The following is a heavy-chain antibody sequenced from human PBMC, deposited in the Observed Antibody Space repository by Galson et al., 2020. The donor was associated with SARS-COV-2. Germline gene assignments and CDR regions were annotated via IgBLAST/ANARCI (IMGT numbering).Heavy chain of an antibody. D-gene: IGHD3-22*01. J-gene: IGHJ4*02. V-gene: IGHV3-21*01. CDR3: VRGVLNYYDSSGCRDY. CDR2: ISSSSRYI. Sequence: GESLKISCAASGFTFSSYSMNWVRQAPGKGLEWVSSISSSSRYIYYADSVKGRFTISRDNAKNSLYLQMNSLRAEDTAVYYCVRGVLNYYDSSGCRDYWGQGTLVTVSS. CDR1: GFTFSSYS.